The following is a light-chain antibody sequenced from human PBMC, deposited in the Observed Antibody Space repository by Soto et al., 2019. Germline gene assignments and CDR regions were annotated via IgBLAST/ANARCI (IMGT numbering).Light chain of an antibody. Sequence: EIVMTQSPATLSVSPGETATLSCRASHSVGRAVAWYQHKPGQAPRHLIVAASIRATGVPGRFSGGGSGTEFTLTISSLQSEDFAVYYCQQYRNWPPLTFGGGTTVEIK. J-gene: IGKJ4*01. CDR1: HSVGRA. V-gene: IGKV3-15*01. CDR2: AAS. CDR3: QQYRNWPPLT.